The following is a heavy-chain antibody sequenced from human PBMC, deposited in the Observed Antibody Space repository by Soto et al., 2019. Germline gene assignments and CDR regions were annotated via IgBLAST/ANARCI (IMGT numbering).Heavy chain of an antibody. D-gene: IGHD5-12*01. J-gene: IGHJ4*02. Sequence: EVQLVESGGGLVQPGGSLRLSCAASGFTFSNYWMHWVRQAPGKGLVWVSRINSDGSDTTYADSVKGRFTISRDNAKNTQYLQMNSLIAEDTALYYCARDKSGQADYWGQGTLVTVSS. CDR2: INSDGSDT. CDR1: GFTFSNYW. V-gene: IGHV3-74*01. CDR3: ARDKSGQADY.